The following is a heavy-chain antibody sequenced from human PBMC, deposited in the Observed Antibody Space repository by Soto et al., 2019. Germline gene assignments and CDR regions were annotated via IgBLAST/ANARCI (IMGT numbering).Heavy chain of an antibody. V-gene: IGHV3-72*01. CDR1: GFTFSDRY. CDR2: TKNKANRYTT. Sequence: PGGSLRLSCAASGFTFSDRYIDWVRQAPGKGLEWVGRTKNKANRYTTGYAASVKGSFTISRDYSRDSVYLQMNSLKTDDTAVYYCTIEGAYPGPDFDSWGQGTLVTVSS. CDR3: TIEGAYPGPDFDS. J-gene: IGHJ4*02. D-gene: IGHD3-16*01.